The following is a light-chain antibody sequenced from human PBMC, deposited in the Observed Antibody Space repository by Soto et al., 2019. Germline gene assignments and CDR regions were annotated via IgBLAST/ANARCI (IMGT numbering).Light chain of an antibody. J-gene: IGKJ1*01. V-gene: IGKV1-5*01. CDR3: QQYNSYSWT. CDR1: QSINTW. CDR2: DAS. Sequence: DIQLTQSPSTLSASVGDRVTRTCRASQSINTWLAWYQQKPGKAPKLLIYDASSLESGVPSRFSGSGSGTEFTLTISSLQPDDFATYYCQQYNSYSWTFGQGTKVDIK.